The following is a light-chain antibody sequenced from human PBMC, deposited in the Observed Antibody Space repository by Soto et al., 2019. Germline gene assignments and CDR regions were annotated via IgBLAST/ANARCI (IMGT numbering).Light chain of an antibody. V-gene: IGLV2-14*01. Sequence: QSVLTQPASVSGSPGQSITISCTGTSSDVGGSNYVSWYQHHPGKAPKLMISGVSNRPSGVSNRFSGSKSGNTASLTISGLQAEDEADYYCSSRTSSSTYVFGTGTKLTVL. CDR3: SSRTSSSTYV. CDR2: GVS. J-gene: IGLJ1*01. CDR1: SSDVGGSNY.